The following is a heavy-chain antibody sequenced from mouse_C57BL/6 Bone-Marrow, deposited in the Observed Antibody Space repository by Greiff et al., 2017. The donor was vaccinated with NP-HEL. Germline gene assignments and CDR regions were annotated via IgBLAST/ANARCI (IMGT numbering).Heavy chain of an antibody. CDR1: GFNIKDYY. CDR2: IDPEDGET. V-gene: IGHV14-2*01. Sequence: EVQLVESGAELVKPGASVKLSCTASGFNIKDYYMHWVKQRTEQGLEWIGRIDPEDGETKYAPKFQGKATITADTSSITAYLQLSSLTSEDTAVYYCARQQAYYSNPMTDAMDYWGQGTSVTVSS. CDR3: ARQQAYYSNPMTDAMDY. D-gene: IGHD2-5*01. J-gene: IGHJ4*01.